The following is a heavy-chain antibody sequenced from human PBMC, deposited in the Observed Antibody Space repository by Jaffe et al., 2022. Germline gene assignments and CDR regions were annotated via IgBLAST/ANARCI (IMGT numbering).Heavy chain of an antibody. CDR2: ISSNGGST. D-gene: IGHD3-22*01. CDR3: ARATAPYYYDSSGYGDAFDI. CDR1: GFTFSSYA. V-gene: IGHV3-64*01. Sequence: EVQLVESGGGLVQPGGSLRLSCAASGFTFSSYAMHWVRQAPGKGLEYVSAISSNGGSTYYANSVKGRFTISRDNSKNTLYLQMGSLRAEDMAVYYCARATAPYYYDSSGYGDAFDIWGQGTMVTVSS. J-gene: IGHJ3*02.